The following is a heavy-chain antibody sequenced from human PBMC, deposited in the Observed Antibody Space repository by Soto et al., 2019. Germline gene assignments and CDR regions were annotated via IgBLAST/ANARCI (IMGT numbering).Heavy chain of an antibody. J-gene: IGHJ3*02. CDR1: GYTFTSYG. CDR3: ARGCSGGSCYWDDAFDI. D-gene: IGHD2-15*01. Sequence: EASVKVSCKASGYTFTSYGISWVRQAPGQGLEWMGWISAYNGNTNYAQKLQGRVTMTTDTSTSTAYMELRSLRSDDTAVYYCARGCSGGSCYWDDAFDIWGQGTMVTVSS. CDR2: ISAYNGNT. V-gene: IGHV1-18*01.